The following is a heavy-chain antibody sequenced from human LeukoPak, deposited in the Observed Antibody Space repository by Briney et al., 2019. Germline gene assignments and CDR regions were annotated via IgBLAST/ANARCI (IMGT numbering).Heavy chain of an antibody. V-gene: IGHV4-4*07. CDR2: IYTSGST. CDR3: ARDRSTVTPPQPDVFDI. Sequence: PSETLSLTCTVSGGSISSYYWSWIRQPAGKGLEWIGRIYTSGSTNYNPSLKSRVTMSVDTSKNQFSLKLSSVTAADTAVYYCARDRSTVTPPQPDVFDIWGQGTMVTVSS. CDR1: GGSISSYY. J-gene: IGHJ3*02. D-gene: IGHD4-17*01.